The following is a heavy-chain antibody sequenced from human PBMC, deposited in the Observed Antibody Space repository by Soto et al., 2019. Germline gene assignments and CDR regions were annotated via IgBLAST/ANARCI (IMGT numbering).Heavy chain of an antibody. CDR1: GFTFSDYY. CDR3: ARGGVDFWSGYSDGGYFDY. CDR2: ISSSGSTI. Sequence: GGSMRLSCAASGFTFSDYYMSWIRQATGKGLEWVSYISSSGSTIYYADSVKGRFTISRDNAKNSLYLQMNSLRAEDTAVYYCARGGVDFWSGYSDGGYFDYWGQGTLVTVSS. D-gene: IGHD3-3*01. V-gene: IGHV3-11*01. J-gene: IGHJ4*02.